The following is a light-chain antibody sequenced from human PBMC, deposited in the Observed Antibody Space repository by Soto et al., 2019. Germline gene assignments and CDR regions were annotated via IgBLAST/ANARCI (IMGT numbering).Light chain of an antibody. CDR1: QGISSY. J-gene: IGKJ5*01. Sequence: DLQLTQSPSFLSASVGDRVTITCRASQGISSYLAWYQQKPGKAPKLLIYAASTLQSGVPSRFSGSGSGKEFTLTISSLQPEDFATYYCQQLNSFPITFGQGTRLEMK. CDR3: QQLNSFPIT. V-gene: IGKV1-9*01. CDR2: AAS.